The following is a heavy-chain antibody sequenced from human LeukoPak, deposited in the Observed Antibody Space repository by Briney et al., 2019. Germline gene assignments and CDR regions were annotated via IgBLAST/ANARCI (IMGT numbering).Heavy chain of an antibody. CDR1: GGSFSGYY. D-gene: IGHD3-10*01. CDR3: ANGRGSGSYFDGG. J-gene: IGHJ4*02. Sequence: PSETLSLTCAVYGGSFSGYYWTWIRQPPGKGLEWIGEINRGGDTNYNPSLNSRVTIPVHSSKNQFSLKLNFVTAADTAIYYCANGRGSGSYFDGGWGQGTLVTVSS. CDR2: INRGGDT. V-gene: IGHV4-34*01.